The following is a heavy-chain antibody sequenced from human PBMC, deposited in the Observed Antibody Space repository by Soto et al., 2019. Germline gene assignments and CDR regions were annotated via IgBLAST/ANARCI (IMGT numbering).Heavy chain of an antibody. D-gene: IGHD5-12*01. Sequence: SETLSLTCTVSGGSISSYYWIWIRQPPGKGLEWIGYIYYSGSTNYNPSLKSRVTISVDTSKNQFSLKLSSVTAADTAVYYCARVNSGYPGNWFDPWGQGTLVTVSS. CDR1: GGSISSYY. CDR3: ARVNSGYPGNWFDP. V-gene: IGHV4-59*01. J-gene: IGHJ5*02. CDR2: IYYSGST.